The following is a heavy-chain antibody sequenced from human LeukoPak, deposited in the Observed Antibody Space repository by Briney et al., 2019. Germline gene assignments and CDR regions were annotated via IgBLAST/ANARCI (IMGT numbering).Heavy chain of an antibody. CDR3: AREVIAAAGRGHYYYMDV. Sequence: TLSLTCTVSGGSISSGGYSWSWIRQPQGKGLRWIGYIYHSGSTYYNPSLKSRVTISVDRSKNQFSLKLSSVTAADTAVYYCAREVIAAAGRGHYYYMDVWGKGTTVTVSS. J-gene: IGHJ6*03. D-gene: IGHD6-13*01. V-gene: IGHV4-30-2*01. CDR2: IYHSGST. CDR1: GGSISSGGYS.